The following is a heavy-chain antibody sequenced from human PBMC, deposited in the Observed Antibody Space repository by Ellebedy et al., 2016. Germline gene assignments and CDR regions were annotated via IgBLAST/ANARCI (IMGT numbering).Heavy chain of an antibody. V-gene: IGHV1-46*02. D-gene: IGHD3-22*01. CDR1: GYTFNYYY. CDR3: ARGPYSDRSRAEY. CDR2: INPAGGGP. J-gene: IGHJ4*02. Sequence: ASVKVSCKTSGYTFNYYYTHWVRQAPGQGLEWVGMINPAGGGPIYAQRFQARVTMTADASSGTVYMELSSLGSDDTALYFCARGPYSDRSRAEYWGQGTLVIVSA.